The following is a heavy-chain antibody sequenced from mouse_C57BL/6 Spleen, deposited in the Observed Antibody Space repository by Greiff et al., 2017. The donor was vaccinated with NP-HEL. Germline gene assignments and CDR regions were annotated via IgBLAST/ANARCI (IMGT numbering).Heavy chain of an antibody. CDR3: ARPYEYDGPWFAY. V-gene: IGHV2-6*03. Sequence: QVQLKESGPGLVAPSQCLSITCTVSGFSLTSYGVHWVRQPPGKGLEWLVVIWSDGSTTYNSALKSRLSISKDNSKSQVCLKMNSLQTDDTVMYYWARPYEYDGPWFAYWGQGTLVTVSA. CDR1: GFSLTSYG. CDR2: IWSDGST. D-gene: IGHD2-4*01. J-gene: IGHJ3*01.